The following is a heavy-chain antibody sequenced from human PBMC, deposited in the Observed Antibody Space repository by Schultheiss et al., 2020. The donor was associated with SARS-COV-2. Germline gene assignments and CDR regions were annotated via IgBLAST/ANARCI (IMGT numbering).Heavy chain of an antibody. V-gene: IGHV4-59*01. CDR2: IYHSGST. D-gene: IGHD4-17*01. CDR3: ARDNYGDYYFDY. CDR1: GGSISSYY. J-gene: IGHJ4*02. Sequence: SETLSLTCTVSGGSISSYYWSWIRQPPGKGLEWIGSIYHSGSTYYNPSLKSRVTISVDTSKNQFSLKLSSVTAADTAVYYCARDNYGDYYFDYWGQGTLVTVSS.